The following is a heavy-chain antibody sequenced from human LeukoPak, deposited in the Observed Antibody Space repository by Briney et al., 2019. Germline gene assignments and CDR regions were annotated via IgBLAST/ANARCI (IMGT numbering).Heavy chain of an antibody. CDR2: IYYSGST. Sequence: SETLSLTCTVSGGSISSSSYYWGWIRQPPGKGLEWIGSIYYSGSTYYNPSLKSRVTISVDTSKNQFSLKLSSVTAADTAVYYCARDTPKWELSLRPGFDYXGQGTXVTVSS. D-gene: IGHD3-16*02. J-gene: IGHJ4*02. CDR3: ARDTPKWELSLRPGFDY. V-gene: IGHV4-39*07. CDR1: GGSISSSSYY.